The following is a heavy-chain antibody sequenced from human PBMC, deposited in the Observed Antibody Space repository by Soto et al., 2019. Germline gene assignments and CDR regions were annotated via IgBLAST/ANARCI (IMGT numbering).Heavy chain of an antibody. J-gene: IGHJ3*02. CDR3: ARDFVVEPAVIGAFVI. V-gene: IGHV1-46*01. D-gene: IGHD2-2*01. Sequence: ASVKVSCKASGYTFTSYYMHWVRQAPGQGLEWMGIINPSGGSTSYAQKFQGRVTMTRDTSTSTVYMELSSLRSEDTAVYYCARDFVVEPAVIGAFVIWGKGTMVTV. CDR2: INPSGGST. CDR1: GYTFTSYY.